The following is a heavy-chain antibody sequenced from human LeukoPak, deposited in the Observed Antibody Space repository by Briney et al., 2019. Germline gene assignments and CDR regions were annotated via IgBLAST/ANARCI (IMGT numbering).Heavy chain of an antibody. V-gene: IGHV1-24*01. Sequence: ASVKVSCKVSGYTLTELSMHWVRQAPGKGLEWMGGFDPEDGETIYAQKFQGRVTMTEDTSTDTAYMELSSLRSEDTAVYYCATEGRKYSSSWMGVDYWGQGTLVTVSS. J-gene: IGHJ4*02. CDR1: GYTLTELS. D-gene: IGHD6-13*01. CDR2: FDPEDGET. CDR3: ATEGRKYSSSWMGVDY.